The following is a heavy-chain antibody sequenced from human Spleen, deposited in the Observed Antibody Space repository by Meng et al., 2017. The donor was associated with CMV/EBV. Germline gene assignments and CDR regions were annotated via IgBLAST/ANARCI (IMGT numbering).Heavy chain of an antibody. CDR1: GYTFTSSY. CDR2: INPSGSST. CDR3: ARRPYGGNDY. V-gene: IGHV1-46*01. D-gene: IGHD4-23*01. J-gene: IGHJ4*02. Sequence: VSCKASGYTFTSSYMHWVRQAPGQGLEWMGIINPSGSSTSYAQKFQGRVTMTRDTSTSTVYMELSSLRSEDTAVYYCARRPYGGNDYWGQGTLVTVSS.